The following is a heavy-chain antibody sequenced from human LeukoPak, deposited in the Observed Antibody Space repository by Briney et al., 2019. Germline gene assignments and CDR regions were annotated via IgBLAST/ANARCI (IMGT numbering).Heavy chain of an antibody. V-gene: IGHV3-30-3*01. CDR1: GFTFSSHY. J-gene: IGHJ4*02. Sequence: GGSLRLSCAASGFTFSSHYMHWVRQAPGKGLEWVSAISSDGSNEDYADSVQGRFTISRDNSKNTLYLQMNSLRAEDTAVYYCATYNNNWANFDYCGQGTLVIVSS. CDR3: ATYNNNWANFDY. D-gene: IGHD1-1*01. CDR2: ISSDGSNE.